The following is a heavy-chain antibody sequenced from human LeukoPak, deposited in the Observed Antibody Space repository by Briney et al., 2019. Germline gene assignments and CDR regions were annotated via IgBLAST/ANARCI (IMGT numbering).Heavy chain of an antibody. CDR2: ISSSGSTI. D-gene: IGHD3-22*01. CDR1: GFTFSSYE. Sequence: GGSLRLSCAASGFTFSSYEMNWVRQAPGKGLEWDSYISSSGSTIYYADSVKGRFSISRDNAKNSLFLQMNSLRAEDTAVYYCARRGYYDTSGYLFDYWGQGTLVTVSS. V-gene: IGHV3-48*03. CDR3: ARRGYYDTSGYLFDY. J-gene: IGHJ4*02.